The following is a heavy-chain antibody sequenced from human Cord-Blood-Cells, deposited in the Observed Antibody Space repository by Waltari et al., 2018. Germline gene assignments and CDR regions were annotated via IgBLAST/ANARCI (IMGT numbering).Heavy chain of an antibody. V-gene: IGHV4-34*01. J-gene: IGHJ3*02. D-gene: IGHD5-18*01. CDR1: GGSFSGYY. CDR2: INHSGST. Sequence: QVQLQQWGAGLLKPSETLSLTCAVYGGSFSGYYWCWIRPPPGKGLEWIGEINHSGSTNYNPSLKSRVTISVDTSKNQFSLKLSSVTAADTAVYYCARRAYTWIQLSDAFDIWGQGTMVTVSS. CDR3: ARRAYTWIQLSDAFDI.